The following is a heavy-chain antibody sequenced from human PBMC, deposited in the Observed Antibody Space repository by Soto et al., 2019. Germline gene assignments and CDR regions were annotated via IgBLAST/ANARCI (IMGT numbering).Heavy chain of an antibody. V-gene: IGHV4-59*01. Sequence: QVQLQESGPGLVKPSETLSLTCTVSGGSISSYYWSWIRQPPGKGLEWIGYIYYSGSTNYNPSLKSRGTISVDTSKNKCCLQLSSVTAADTAVYYCARVYGDYLDYWGQGTLVSVSS. CDR1: GGSISSYY. CDR2: IYYSGST. J-gene: IGHJ4*02. CDR3: ARVYGDYLDY. D-gene: IGHD4-17*01.